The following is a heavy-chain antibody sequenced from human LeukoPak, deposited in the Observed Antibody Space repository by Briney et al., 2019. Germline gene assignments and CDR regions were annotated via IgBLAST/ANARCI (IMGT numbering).Heavy chain of an antibody. V-gene: IGHV1-3*01. CDR3: ARGYCSSTSCYKGSEYYYYYMDV. CDR1: GCTFTSYA. J-gene: IGHJ6*03. D-gene: IGHD2-2*02. CDR2: INAGNGNT. Sequence: GASVKVSCKASGCTFTSYAMHWVRQAPGQRLEWMGWINAGNGNTKYSQKFQGRVTITRDTSASTAYMELSSLRSEDTAVYYCARGYCSSTSCYKGSEYYYYYMDVWGKGTTVTVSS.